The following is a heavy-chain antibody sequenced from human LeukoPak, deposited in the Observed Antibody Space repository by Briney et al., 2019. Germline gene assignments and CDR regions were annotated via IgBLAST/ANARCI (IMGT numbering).Heavy chain of an antibody. CDR2: IRYDGSSK. D-gene: IGHD3-22*01. CDR3: AKEGVYYESSGYFPFDY. Sequence: GGSLRLSCAASGFSFSSYGMHWVRQAPGKGLEWVAFIRYDGSSKYYAGSVKGRFTISRDNSKNTLFLQMNSLRPEDSAVYYCAKEGVYYESSGYFPFDYWGQGTLVPVSS. CDR1: GFSFSSYG. J-gene: IGHJ4*02. V-gene: IGHV3-30*02.